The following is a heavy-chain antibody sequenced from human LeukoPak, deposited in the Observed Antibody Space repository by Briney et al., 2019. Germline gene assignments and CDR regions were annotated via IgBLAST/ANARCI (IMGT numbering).Heavy chain of an antibody. CDR3: ASSMTTISPSTLSYYYHYMAV. Sequence: SVKVSCKAYGGTFNKTSITWVRQAPGQGLEWMGGVIPVLGSEKYAQKFQGRVTITTDESTSTAYMELSSLRSEDTAVYYCASSMTTISPSTLSYYYHYMAVWGKGTSVTVSS. V-gene: IGHV1-69*16. D-gene: IGHD5-24*01. CDR1: GGTFNKTS. J-gene: IGHJ6*03. CDR2: VIPVLGSE.